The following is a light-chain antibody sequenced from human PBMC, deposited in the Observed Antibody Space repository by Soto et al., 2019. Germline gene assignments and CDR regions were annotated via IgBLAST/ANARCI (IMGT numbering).Light chain of an antibody. J-gene: IGKJ1*01. CDR2: DAS. V-gene: IGKV1-5*01. Sequence: DIQMTQFPSTLSASVGDGVTITCRASQTISGWLAWYQQRPGKAPKLLISDASSLRSGVPSRFSGSGSGTEFTLTISSLQPDDFGSYYCQQYKSYPWTFGHGTTVEV. CDR3: QQYKSYPWT. CDR1: QTISGW.